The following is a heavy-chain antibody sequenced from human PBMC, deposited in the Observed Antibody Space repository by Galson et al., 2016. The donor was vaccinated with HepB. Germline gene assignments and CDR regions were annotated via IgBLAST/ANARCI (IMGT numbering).Heavy chain of an antibody. CDR1: GFTVSSNY. V-gene: IGHV3-53*01. CDR3: ARDGSGRYFFDY. D-gene: IGHD6-19*01. Sequence: SLRLSCAASGFTVSSNYMSWVRQAPGKGLEWVSVIYSGGSTYSADSVKGRFSISRDNSKNTVYLQMNSLRAEDTAVYYCARDGSGRYFFDYWGQGTLVTVSS. CDR2: IYSGGST. J-gene: IGHJ4*02.